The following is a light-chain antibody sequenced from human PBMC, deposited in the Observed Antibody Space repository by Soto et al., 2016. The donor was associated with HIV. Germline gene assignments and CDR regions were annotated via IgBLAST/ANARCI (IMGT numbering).Light chain of an antibody. CDR3: LQHNSYPLT. CDR2: KAS. J-gene: IGKJ4*01. V-gene: IGKV1-5*03. CDR1: QDITTW. Sequence: DIQMTQSPSTLSASVGDRVTITCRASQDITTWLAWYQQKPGKPPNLLIYKASNLQNGVPSRFSGSGSGTEFTLTISSLQPDDFATYYCLQHNSYPLTFGGGTKVEIK.